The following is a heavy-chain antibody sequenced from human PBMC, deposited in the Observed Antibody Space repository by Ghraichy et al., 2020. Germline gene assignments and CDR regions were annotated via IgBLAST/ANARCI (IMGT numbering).Heavy chain of an antibody. V-gene: IGHV3-21*01. J-gene: IGHJ1*01. CDR1: GFTFSSYS. CDR3: ARSPYSCYAVDRSEYFQH. CDR2: ISSSSSYI. D-gene: IGHD5-12*01. Sequence: GGSLRLSCAASGFTFSSYSMNWVRQAPGKGLEWVSSISSSSSYIYYADSVKGRFTISRDNAKNSLYLQMNSLRAEDTAVYYCARSPYSCYAVDRSEYFQHWGEGTLVTVSS.